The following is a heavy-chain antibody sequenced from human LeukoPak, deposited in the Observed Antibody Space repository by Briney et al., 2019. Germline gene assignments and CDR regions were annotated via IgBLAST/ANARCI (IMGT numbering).Heavy chain of an antibody. D-gene: IGHD5-18*01. V-gene: IGHV1-58*01. CDR1: GFTFTSSA. J-gene: IGHJ4*02. CDR2: IVVGGGNT. Sequence: GASVKVSCTASGFTFTSSAVQWVRQARGQRLEWIGWIVVGGGNTNYAQKFQERVTITRDMSTSTAYMELSSLRSEDTAVYYCAAHVDTAMVVAAYYFDYWGQGTLVTVSS. CDR3: AAHVDTAMVVAAYYFDY.